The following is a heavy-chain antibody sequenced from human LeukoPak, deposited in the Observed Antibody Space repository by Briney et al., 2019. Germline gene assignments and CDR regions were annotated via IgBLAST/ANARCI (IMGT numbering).Heavy chain of an antibody. J-gene: IGHJ4*02. V-gene: IGHV3-64*03. Sequence: GGSLRLSCSDSGVSFSFYATDCGCATQGEGVEYLSPLSVDVGSTFYADSVKGRFTTSRDTSTTTLYLQKRSLRTENTAVYYCETGGLIGWFGYWGEGALVTVSS. CDR2: LSVDVGST. D-gene: IGHD1-14*01. CDR3: ETGGLIGWFGY. CDR1: GVSFSFYA.